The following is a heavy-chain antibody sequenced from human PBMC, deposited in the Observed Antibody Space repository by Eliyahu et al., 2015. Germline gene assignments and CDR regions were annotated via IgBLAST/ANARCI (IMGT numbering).Heavy chain of an antibody. V-gene: IGHV1-2*02. J-gene: IGHJ4*02. CDR3: AKDPGDS. Sequence: QVQLVQSGAEVKSPGASVXVXCKTSGDSIINYHIHWLRPAPGQGLEWLAWINPTNGYAEYAQKFQGRVTATRGTPRSATYMELRNLSPDDTAVYYCAKDPGDSWGQGTLVTVSS. CDR1: GDSIINYH. D-gene: IGHD7-27*01. CDR2: INPTNGYA.